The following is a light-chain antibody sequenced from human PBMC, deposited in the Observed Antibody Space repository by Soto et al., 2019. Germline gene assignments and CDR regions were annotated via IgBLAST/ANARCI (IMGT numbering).Light chain of an antibody. Sequence: QSALTQPASVSGSPGQSITISCTGTSSDVGSYNLVSWYQQHPGKAPKLMIYEGSKRPSGVSNRFSGSKSGNTASLTISGLQAEDEADYYCCSYAGSTGYVVGTGTKLTVL. CDR3: CSYAGSTGYV. V-gene: IGLV2-23*01. CDR1: SSDVGSYNL. J-gene: IGLJ1*01. CDR2: EGS.